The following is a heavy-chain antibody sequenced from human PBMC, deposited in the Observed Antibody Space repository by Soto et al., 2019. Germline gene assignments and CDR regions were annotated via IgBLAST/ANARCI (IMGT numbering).Heavy chain of an antibody. V-gene: IGHV3-74*01. Sequence: EVQLVESGGGLVQPGGSLRLSCAASGFSFSNYWMHWVRQAPGKGLVWVSRIKSDGSYTTYADSVKGRFTISRDNAKSTLYLQMNSLRAEDTAVYYCTSTTITSDAFDIWGQGTVVTVSS. CDR1: GFSFSNYW. D-gene: IGHD4-4*01. J-gene: IGHJ3*02. CDR3: TSTTITSDAFDI. CDR2: IKSDGSYT.